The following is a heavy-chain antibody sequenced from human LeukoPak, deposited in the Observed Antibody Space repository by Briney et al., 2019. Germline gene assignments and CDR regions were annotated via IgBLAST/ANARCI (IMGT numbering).Heavy chain of an antibody. J-gene: IGHJ4*02. D-gene: IGHD2-2*02. V-gene: IGHV4-34*01. Sequence: SETLSLTCAVYGGSFSGYYWSWIRQPPGKGLEWIGEINHSGSTNYNPSLKSQVTISVDTSKNQFSLKLSSVTAADTAVYYCARRGYCSSTSCYTSPSHLDYWGQGTLVTVSS. CDR1: GGSFSGYY. CDR3: ARRGYCSSTSCYTSPSHLDY. CDR2: INHSGST.